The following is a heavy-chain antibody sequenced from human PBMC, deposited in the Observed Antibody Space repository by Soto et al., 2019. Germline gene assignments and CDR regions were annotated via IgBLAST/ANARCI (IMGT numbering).Heavy chain of an antibody. V-gene: IGHV1-8*01. CDR2: MNPNSGNT. D-gene: IGHD7-27*01. J-gene: IGHJ6*02. Sequence: QVQLVQSGAEVKKPGASVKVSCKASGYTFTSYDINWVRQATGQGLEWMGWMNPNSGNTGYAQKFQGRGTMTRNTSISTAYMELSRLRSEDTAVYYCARELTGDLGAYYYYGMDVWGQGTTVTVSS. CDR1: GYTFTSYD. CDR3: ARELTGDLGAYYYYGMDV.